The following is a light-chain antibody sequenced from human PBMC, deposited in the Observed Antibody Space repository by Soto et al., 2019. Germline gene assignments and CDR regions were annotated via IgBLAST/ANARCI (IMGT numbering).Light chain of an antibody. CDR3: QQANSFPLT. CDR2: SAS. J-gene: IGKJ4*01. V-gene: IGKV1-12*01. CDR1: QGISYW. Sequence: DIQMTQSPSSVSASVGDRVTITCRASQGISYWLAWYQQKPGKVPKLLIYSASSLQSGVPSRFSGSGSVTDFTLTISSLQPEDFATYYCQQANSFPLTFGGGTKVEIK.